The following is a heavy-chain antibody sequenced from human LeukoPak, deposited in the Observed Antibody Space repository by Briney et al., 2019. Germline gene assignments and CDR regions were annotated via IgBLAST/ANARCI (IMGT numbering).Heavy chain of an antibody. CDR2: ISSSSSTI. J-gene: IGHJ3*02. CDR3: ASGITMDAFDI. D-gene: IGHD3-10*01. V-gene: IGHV3-48*01. CDR1: GFTFSSYS. Sequence: GSLRLSCAASGFTFSSYSMNWVRQAPGKGLEWVSYISSSSSTIYYADSVKGRFTISRDNAKNSLYLQMNSLRAEDTAVYYCASGITMDAFDIWGQGTMVTVSS.